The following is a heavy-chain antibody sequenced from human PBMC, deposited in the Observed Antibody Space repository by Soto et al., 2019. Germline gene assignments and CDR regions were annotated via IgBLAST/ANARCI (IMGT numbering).Heavy chain of an antibody. J-gene: IGHJ4*02. CDR3: ARGNPITMIVVVAPDFDY. Sequence: EVPLVESGGGLVQPGGSLRLSCAASGFTFSSYSMNWVRQAPGKGLEGVSYISSSSSTIYYADSVKGRFTISRDNAKNSLYLQMNSLRDEDTAVYYCARGNPITMIVVVAPDFDYWGQGTLVTVSS. D-gene: IGHD3-22*01. CDR2: ISSSSSTI. V-gene: IGHV3-48*02. CDR1: GFTFSSYS.